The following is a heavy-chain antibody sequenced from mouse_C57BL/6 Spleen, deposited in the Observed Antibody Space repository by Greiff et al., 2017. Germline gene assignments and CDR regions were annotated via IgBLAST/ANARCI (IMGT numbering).Heavy chain of an antibody. CDR2: IYPSDSET. J-gene: IGHJ3*01. CDR3: AITTVVAPRFAY. Sequence: QVQLQQPGAELVRPGSSVKLSCKASGYTFTSYWMDWVKQRPGQGLEWIGNIYPSDSETHYNQKFKDKATLTVDKSSSTAYMQLSSLTSADSAVDYCAITTVVAPRFAYWGQGTLVTVSA. V-gene: IGHV1-61*01. CDR1: GYTFTSYW. D-gene: IGHD1-1*01.